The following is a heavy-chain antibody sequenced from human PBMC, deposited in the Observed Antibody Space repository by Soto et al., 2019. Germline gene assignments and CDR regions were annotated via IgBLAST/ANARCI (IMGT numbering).Heavy chain of an antibody. CDR3: ARELAARGHHFDS. CDR1: GGTFISYA. CDR2: ISPIFGTA. J-gene: IGHJ4*02. Sequence: QVQLVQSGAEVKKPVSSVKVSCKASGGTFISYAISWVRQVPGQGLEWMGGISPIFGTANYAQQFQCRVTITADDSTSTDYMELSSLRSEDTAVYYCARELAARGHHFDSWGQGTLVTVSS. D-gene: IGHD6-6*01. V-gene: IGHV1-69*01.